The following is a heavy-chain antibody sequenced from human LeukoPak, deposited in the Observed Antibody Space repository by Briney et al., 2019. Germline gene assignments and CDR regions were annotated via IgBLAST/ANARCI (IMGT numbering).Heavy chain of an antibody. CDR2: IYHSRIT. D-gene: IGHD6-19*01. J-gene: IGHJ4*02. V-gene: IGHV4-4*02. CDR3: ARVRSVAGTYYFDY. Sequence: IYHSRITNYHPSLKSRVTISVDKSKNQFSLKLSSVTAADTAVYYCARVRSVAGTYYFDYWGQGTLVTVSS.